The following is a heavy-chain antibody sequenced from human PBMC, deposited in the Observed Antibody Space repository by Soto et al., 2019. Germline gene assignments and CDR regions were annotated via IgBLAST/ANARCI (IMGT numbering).Heavy chain of an antibody. J-gene: IGHJ6*02. V-gene: IGHV3-13*01. CDR3: ARDLSALGSYGSGSYYAPQVGMDV. Sequence: GGSLRLSCAASGFTFSSYDMHWVRQATGKGLEWVSAIGTAGDTYYPGSVKGRFTISRENAKNSLYLQMNSLRAEDTAVYYCARDLSALGSYGSGSYYAPQVGMDVWGQGTTVTVSS. CDR2: IGTAGDT. D-gene: IGHD3-10*01. CDR1: GFTFSSYD.